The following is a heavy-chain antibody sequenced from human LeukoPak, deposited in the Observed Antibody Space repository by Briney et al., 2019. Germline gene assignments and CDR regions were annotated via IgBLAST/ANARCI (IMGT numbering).Heavy chain of an antibody. V-gene: IGHV3-21*01. Sequence: PGGSLRLSRAASGFTFSSYSMNWVRQAPGKGLEWVSSISSSSSYIYYADSVKGRFAISRDNAKNSLYLQMNSLRAEDTAVYYCAREDSSGWYYFDYWGQGTLVTVSS. D-gene: IGHD6-19*01. CDR1: GFTFSSYS. CDR2: ISSSSSYI. J-gene: IGHJ4*02. CDR3: AREDSSGWYYFDY.